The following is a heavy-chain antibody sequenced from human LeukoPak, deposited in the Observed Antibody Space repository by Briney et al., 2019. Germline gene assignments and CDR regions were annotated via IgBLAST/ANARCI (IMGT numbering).Heavy chain of an antibody. V-gene: IGHV3-66*01. CDR1: GFSVGYYF. CDR3: ARDARTVGITMIVVGFDY. Sequence: PGGSLRLSCAASGFSVGYYFMNWVRQAPGRGLEWVSVVYTGGTTYYGDSVQGRFTVSRDNSKNTLYLQMNSLRAEDTAVYYCARDARTVGITMIVVGFDYWGHGTLVTVSS. D-gene: IGHD3-22*01. J-gene: IGHJ4*01. CDR2: VYTGGTT.